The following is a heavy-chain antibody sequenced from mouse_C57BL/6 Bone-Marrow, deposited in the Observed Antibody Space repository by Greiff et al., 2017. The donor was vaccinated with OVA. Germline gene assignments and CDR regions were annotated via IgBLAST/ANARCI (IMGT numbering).Heavy chain of an antibody. Sequence: VKLQQSGAELARPGASVKLSCKASGYTFTSYGISWVKQRTGQGLEWFGEIYPRSGNTYYNEKFKGKATLTADKSSSTAYMELRSLTSEDSAVYFCANYNAMDYWGQGTSVTVSS. V-gene: IGHV1-81*01. J-gene: IGHJ4*01. D-gene: IGHD2-12*01. CDR2: IYPRSGNT. CDR1: GYTFTSYG. CDR3: ANYNAMDY.